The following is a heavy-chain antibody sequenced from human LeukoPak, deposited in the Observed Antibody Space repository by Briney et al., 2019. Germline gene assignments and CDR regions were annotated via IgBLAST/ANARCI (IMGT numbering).Heavy chain of an antibody. CDR3: AKDLRLDSSGWYGWFDP. D-gene: IGHD6-19*01. V-gene: IGHV3-23*01. CDR2: ISGSGGST. CDR1: GCTFSSYA. J-gene: IGHJ5*02. Sequence: PGGSLRLSCAASGCTFSSYAMSWVRQAPGKGLEWVSAISGSGGSTYYADSVKGRFTISRDNSKNTLYLQMDSLRAEDTAVYYCAKDLRLDSSGWYGWFDPWGQGTLVTVSS.